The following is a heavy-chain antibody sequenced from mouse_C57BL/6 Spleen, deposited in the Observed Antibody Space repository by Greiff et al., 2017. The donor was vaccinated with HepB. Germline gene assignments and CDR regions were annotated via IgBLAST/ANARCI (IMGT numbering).Heavy chain of an antibody. V-gene: IGHV3-6*01. CDR1: GYSITSGYY. CDR3: ARARRGAMDY. CDR2: ISYDGSN. Sequence: EVKVEESGPGLVKPSQSLSLTCSVTGYSITSGYYWNWIRQFPGNKLEWMGYISYDGSNNYNPSLKNRISITRDTSKNQFFLKLNSVTTEDTATYYCARARRGAMDYWGQGTSVTVSS. J-gene: IGHJ4*01.